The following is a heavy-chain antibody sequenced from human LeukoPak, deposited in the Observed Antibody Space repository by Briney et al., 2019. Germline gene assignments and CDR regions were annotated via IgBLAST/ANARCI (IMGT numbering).Heavy chain of an antibody. CDR1: GGSFSGYY. J-gene: IGHJ5*02. V-gene: IGHV4-34*01. Sequence: PSETLSPTCAVYGGSFSGYYWSWIRQPPGKGLEWIGEINHSGSTNYNPSLKSRVTISVDTSKNQFSLKLSSVTAADTAVYYCARGINSNSRTIFGVVRPAWWFDPWGQGTLVTVSS. CDR3: ARGINSNSRTIFGVVRPAWWFDP. CDR2: INHSGST. D-gene: IGHD3-3*01.